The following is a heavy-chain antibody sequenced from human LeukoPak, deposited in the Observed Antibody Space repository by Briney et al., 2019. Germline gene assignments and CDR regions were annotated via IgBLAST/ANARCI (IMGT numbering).Heavy chain of an antibody. Sequence: GGSLRLSCAASGFTFSSYEMNWVRQAPGKGLEWVSYISSSGSTIYYADSVKGRFTISRDNAKNSLYLQMNTLRAEDTAVYYCARGVTQWASWGQGTLVTVST. V-gene: IGHV3-48*03. D-gene: IGHD2-21*02. J-gene: IGHJ4*02. CDR3: ARGVTQWAS. CDR2: ISSSGSTI. CDR1: GFTFSSYE.